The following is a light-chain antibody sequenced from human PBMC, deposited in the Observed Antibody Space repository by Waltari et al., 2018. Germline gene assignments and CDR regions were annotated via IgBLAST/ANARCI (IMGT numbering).Light chain of an antibody. CDR1: QSVGRS. CDR3: QMYVRLPVT. J-gene: IGKJ2*01. Sequence: ETVLTQSPGTLSLSPGEGATLSCRASQSVGRSLVWYQQKPGRAPRLLIYGASTRATGIPDRFTGSGFGTDFSLTISRLGPEDFAVYYCQMYVRLPVTFGQGNK. V-gene: IGKV3-20*01. CDR2: GAS.